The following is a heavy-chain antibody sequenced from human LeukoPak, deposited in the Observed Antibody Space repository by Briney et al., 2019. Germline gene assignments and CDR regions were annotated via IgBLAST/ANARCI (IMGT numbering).Heavy chain of an antibody. J-gene: IGHJ4*02. Sequence: PGGSLRLSCAASGFTFSHAWMSWVRQAPGKGLEWVGRIKSKTDGGTTEYAAPVKGRFTISRDDSKNTLSLQMNSLKTEDTAVYYCTTYWGNGGTYFFFDYWGQGTLVTVSS. CDR3: TTYWGNGGTYFFFDY. V-gene: IGHV3-15*01. CDR1: GFTFSHAW. D-gene: IGHD1-26*01. CDR2: IKSKTDGGTT.